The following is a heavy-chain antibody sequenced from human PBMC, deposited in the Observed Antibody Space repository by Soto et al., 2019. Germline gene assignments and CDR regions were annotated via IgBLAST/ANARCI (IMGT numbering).Heavy chain of an antibody. V-gene: IGHV3-7*01. CDR3: ARAGDFWSTYYYYYYMDV. CDR1: GFTFSSYC. D-gene: IGHD3-3*01. CDR2: IKQDGREK. Sequence: EVQLVESGGGLVQPGGSLRLSCAASGFTFSSYCMSWVRQAPGKGLDCVANIKQDGREKYYVESVKCRFTSSRDNAQNSLYLQMTSLRAEDTAVYYCARAGDFWSTYYYYYYMDVWGKGTTVTVSS. J-gene: IGHJ6*03.